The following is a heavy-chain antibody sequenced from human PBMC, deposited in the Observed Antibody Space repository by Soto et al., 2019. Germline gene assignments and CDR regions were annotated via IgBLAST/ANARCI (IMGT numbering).Heavy chain of an antibody. V-gene: IGHV4-59*08. CDR3: ARRKTRPEAFDY. CDR1: GGSMNNNY. Sequence: PSETLSLTCTVSGGSMNNNYWSWIRQPPGKGLEYIGYVYSSGSTNYNPSLRSRVTISVDTSKSQFSLRLNSVTAADTAVYYCARRKTRPEAFDYWGQGALVTVSS. J-gene: IGHJ4*02. CDR2: VYSSGST.